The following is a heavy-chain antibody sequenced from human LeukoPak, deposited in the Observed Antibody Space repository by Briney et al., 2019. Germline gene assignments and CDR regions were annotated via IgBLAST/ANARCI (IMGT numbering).Heavy chain of an antibody. Sequence: SETLSLTCTVSGGSISSSSYYWGSIRQPPGKGLEWIGSIYYSGSTYYNPSLKSRVTISVDTSKNQFSLKLSSVTAADTAVYYCARSVVVPAAVFDYWGQGTLVTVSS. V-gene: IGHV4-39*01. CDR1: GGSISSSSYY. CDR3: ARSVVVPAAVFDY. J-gene: IGHJ4*02. D-gene: IGHD2-2*01. CDR2: IYYSGST.